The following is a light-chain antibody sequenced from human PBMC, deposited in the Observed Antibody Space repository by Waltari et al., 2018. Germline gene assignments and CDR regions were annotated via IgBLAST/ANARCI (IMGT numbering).Light chain of an antibody. CDR2: EGS. CDR3: CSYAGSSTWV. Sequence: QSALTQPASVSGSPGQSITISCPGTRSAVWRYNLVSWYQQHPGKAPKLMIDEGSKRPSGVSNRFSGSKSGNTASLTISGLQAEDEADYYCCSYAGSSTWVFGGGTKLTVL. CDR1: RSAVWRYNL. J-gene: IGLJ3*02. V-gene: IGLV2-23*01.